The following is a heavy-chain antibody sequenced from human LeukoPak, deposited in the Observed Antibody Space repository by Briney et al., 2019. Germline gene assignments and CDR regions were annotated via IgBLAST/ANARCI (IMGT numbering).Heavy chain of an antibody. J-gene: IGHJ6*02. D-gene: IGHD2-21*02. CDR2: IFYTGST. V-gene: IGHV4-31*03. Sequence: SETLSLTCTVSGGSISSGDYYWSWIRQHPEKGLEWIGYIFYTGSTYYNPSLRSRVAISVDTSKNQFSLRLTSVTAADTAVYYCARHPQRSLGVTTSGPYYYGMDVWGQGTTVTVSS. CDR3: ARHPQRSLGVTTSGPYYYGMDV. CDR1: GGSISSGDYY.